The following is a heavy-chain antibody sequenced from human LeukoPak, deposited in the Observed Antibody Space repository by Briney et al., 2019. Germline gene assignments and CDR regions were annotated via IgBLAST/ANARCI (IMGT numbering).Heavy chain of an antibody. D-gene: IGHD3-10*01. J-gene: IGHJ4*02. V-gene: IGHV4-34*01. CDR1: GGSFSGYY. Sequence: PSETLSLTCAVYGGSFSGYYWSWIRQPPGKGLEWIGEINHSGSTNYNPSLKSRVTISVDTSKNQFSLKLSSVTAADTAVYYCARGSKLLWFGDLYYFDYWGQGTLVTVSS. CDR3: ARGSKLLWFGDLYYFDY. CDR2: INHSGST.